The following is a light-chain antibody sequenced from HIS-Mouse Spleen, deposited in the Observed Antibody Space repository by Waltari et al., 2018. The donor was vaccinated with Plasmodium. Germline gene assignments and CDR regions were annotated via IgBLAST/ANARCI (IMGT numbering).Light chain of an antibody. CDR1: QGVSRN. V-gene: IGKV3-15*01. CDR2: GAS. J-gene: IGKJ3*01. CDR3: QQYNNWSFT. Sequence: EIVMTQSPATLSVSPGERATLACRASQGVSRNLAWYKRKPGQAPRLLIYGASTRATGIPARCSGSGSGTEFTLTISSLQSEDFAVYYCQQYNNWSFTFGPGTKVDIK.